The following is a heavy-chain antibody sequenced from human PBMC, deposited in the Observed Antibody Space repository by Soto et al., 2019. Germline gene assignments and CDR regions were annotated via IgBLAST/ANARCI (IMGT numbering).Heavy chain of an antibody. J-gene: IGHJ4*02. D-gene: IGHD4-17*01. CDR3: ARPGDYVGGYFDY. CDR1: GGSISSSSYY. CDR2: IYYSGST. Sequence: SETLSLTCTVSGGSISSSSYYWGWIRQPPGKGLEWIGSIYYSGSTYYNPSLKSRVTISVDTSKNQFSLKLSSVTAADTAVYYCARPGDYVGGYFDYWGQGTLVTVSS. V-gene: IGHV4-39*01.